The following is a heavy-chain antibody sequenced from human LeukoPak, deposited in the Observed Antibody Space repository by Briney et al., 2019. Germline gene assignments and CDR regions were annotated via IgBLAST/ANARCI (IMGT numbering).Heavy chain of an antibody. Sequence: SVKVSCKASGGTFSSYAISWVRQAPGQGLEWMGGIIPIFGTANYAQKFQGRVTITADESTSTAYMELSSLRSEDTAVYYCARGCSAPVYCSSTSHDAFDIWGQGTMVTVSS. J-gene: IGHJ3*02. CDR1: GGTFSSYA. V-gene: IGHV1-69*13. CDR3: ARGCSAPVYCSSTSHDAFDI. CDR2: IIPIFGTA. D-gene: IGHD2-2*01.